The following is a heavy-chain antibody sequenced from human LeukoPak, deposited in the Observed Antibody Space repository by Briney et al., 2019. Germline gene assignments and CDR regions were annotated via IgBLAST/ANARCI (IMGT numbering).Heavy chain of an antibody. CDR2: INAGNGNT. CDR1: GYTFTSYA. J-gene: IGHJ6*02. CDR3: ARDATRYGMDV. V-gene: IGHV1-3*01. Sequence: ASVKVSCTSSGYTFTSYAMHWVRQAPGQRLEWMGWINAGNGNTKSSQKFQGRVTITRDTSASTAYMELSSLRSEDTALYYCARDATRYGMDVWGQGTTVTVSS.